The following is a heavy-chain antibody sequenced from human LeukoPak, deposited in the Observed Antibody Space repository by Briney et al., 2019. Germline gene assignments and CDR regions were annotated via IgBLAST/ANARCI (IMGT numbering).Heavy chain of an antibody. V-gene: IGHV4-34*01. CDR3: ARTSGDCSRTSCYEDWFDP. J-gene: IGHJ5*02. CDR1: GGSFSGYY. D-gene: IGHD2-2*01. CDR2: INHSGST. Sequence: PSETLSLTCAVYGGSFSGYYWSWIRQPPGKGLEWIGEINHSGSTNYNPSLKSRVTISVDTSKNQFSLKLSSVTAADTAVYYCARTSGDCSRTSCYEDWFDPGGQGNVVTVSS.